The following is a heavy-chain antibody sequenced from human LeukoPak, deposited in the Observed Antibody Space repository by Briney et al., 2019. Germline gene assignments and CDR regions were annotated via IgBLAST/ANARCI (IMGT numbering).Heavy chain of an antibody. CDR2: IYTRGST. Sequence: SETLSLTCTVSGGSISSYYWSWIRQPPGKGLEWIGRIYTRGSTNYNPSLKSRVTMSVDTPKNQFSLKLSSVTAADTAVYYCARGRYCSADICSGGDAFDIWGQGTMVSVSS. CDR3: ARGRYCSADICSGGDAFDI. CDR1: GGSISSYY. D-gene: IGHD2-15*01. J-gene: IGHJ3*02. V-gene: IGHV4-4*07.